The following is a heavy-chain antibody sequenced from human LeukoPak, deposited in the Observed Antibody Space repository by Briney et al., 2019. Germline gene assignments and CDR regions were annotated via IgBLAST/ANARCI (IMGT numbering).Heavy chain of an antibody. CDR3: AVLRVAAGTDY. J-gene: IGHJ4*02. D-gene: IGHD6-13*01. Sequence: PGGSLRLSCAASGFTFSNAWMSWVRQAPGKGLEWVGRIKSKTDGGTTDYAAPVKGRFTISRDDSKNTLYLQMNSLRAEDTAVYYCAVLRVAAGTDYWGQRTLVTVSS. CDR1: GFTFSNAW. V-gene: IGHV3-15*01. CDR2: IKSKTDGGTT.